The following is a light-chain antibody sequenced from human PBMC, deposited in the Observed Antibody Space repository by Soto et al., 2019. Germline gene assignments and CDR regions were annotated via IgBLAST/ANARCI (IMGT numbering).Light chain of an antibody. J-gene: IGKJ1*01. CDR1: QSVSSSY. CDR2: GAS. Sequence: EIVLTQSPGTLSLSPGERATLSCRASQSVSSSYLAWYQQKPGQAPRLLIYGASSRATGIPDRFSGSGSGTDFILTIIRREPDDFAAYYCQQYGSSPGCTFGQGTKVEIK. V-gene: IGKV3-20*01. CDR3: QQYGSSPGCT.